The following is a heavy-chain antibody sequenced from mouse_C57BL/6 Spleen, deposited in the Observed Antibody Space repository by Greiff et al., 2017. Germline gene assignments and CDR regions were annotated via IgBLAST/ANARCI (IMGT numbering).Heavy chain of an antibody. CDR3: ARTGDYAMDY. V-gene: IGHV1-42*01. Sequence: VQLQQSGPELVKPGASVQISCKASGYSFTGYYMNWVKQSPEKSLEWIGEINPSTGGTTYNQKFKAKATLTVDKSSSTAYMQLKSLTSEDSAVYYCARTGDYAMDYWGQGTSVTVSS. J-gene: IGHJ4*01. CDR2: INPSTGGT. CDR1: GYSFTGYY.